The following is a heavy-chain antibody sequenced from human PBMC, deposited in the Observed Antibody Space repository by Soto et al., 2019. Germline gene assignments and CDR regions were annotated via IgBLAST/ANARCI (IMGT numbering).Heavy chain of an antibody. D-gene: IGHD3-22*01. CDR1: GDTFRSYA. Sequence: SVKVSCKASGDTFRSYAISWVRQAPGQGLEWMGGIIPMFGTANYAQNFQGRVTIIADESTSTAYMELSSLRSEDTAVYYCARPSSSSGYYLWYFDYWGQGTQVTGSS. J-gene: IGHJ4*02. CDR2: IIPMFGTA. CDR3: ARPSSSSGYYLWYFDY. V-gene: IGHV1-69*13.